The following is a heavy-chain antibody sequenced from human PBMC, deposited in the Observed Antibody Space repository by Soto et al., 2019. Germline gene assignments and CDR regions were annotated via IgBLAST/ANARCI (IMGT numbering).Heavy chain of an antibody. CDR1: GESVSDSY. V-gene: IGHV4-34*01. CDR3: ARGVMEGAFKGGRRSYYWFLDL. Sequence: QAHLQQWGAGLVRPSETLSLTCAVYGESVSDSYWTWIRRSPGRGLEWLGGIHPSQGATYNPSLKSRVSISLETSKRQLSLKLFSATAADTAVYYCARGVMEGAFKGGRRSYYWFLDLWGRGTLVAVSS. J-gene: IGHJ2*01. D-gene: IGHD3-16*01. CDR2: IHPSQGA.